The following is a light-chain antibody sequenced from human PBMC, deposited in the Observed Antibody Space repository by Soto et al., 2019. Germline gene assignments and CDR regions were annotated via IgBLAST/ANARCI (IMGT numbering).Light chain of an antibody. J-gene: IGKJ1*01. CDR3: HRYNNWPS. V-gene: IGKV3-15*01. CDR2: GAS. Sequence: EIVMTQSPATLSVSPGERATLSCRASQSVSSNLAWYQEKPGQAPRLLIYGASTRATGIPARFSGSGSGTEFTLTISSLQSEDFAVYYWHRYNNWPSFGQGTKVEIK. CDR1: QSVSSN.